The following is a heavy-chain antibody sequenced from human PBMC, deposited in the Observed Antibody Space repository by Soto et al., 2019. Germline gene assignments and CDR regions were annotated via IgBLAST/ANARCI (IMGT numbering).Heavy chain of an antibody. D-gene: IGHD1-1*01. V-gene: IGHV3-33*06. CDR2: IWNDGTKK. J-gene: IGHJ4*02. CDR1: GFTFSTYA. CDR3: AKGPAQTRNHDVGPLDY. Sequence: QVQLVESGGGVVQPGRSLRLSCAASGFTFSTYAMQWVRQAPGQGLEWVSLIWNDGTKKYYADSVKGRFTISRDDAKNTIYLEMISLRVEDTAVYYCAKGPAQTRNHDVGPLDYWGQGTLVTVSS.